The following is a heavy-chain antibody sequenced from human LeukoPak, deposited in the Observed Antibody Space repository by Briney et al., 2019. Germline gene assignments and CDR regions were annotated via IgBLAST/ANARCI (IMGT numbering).Heavy chain of an antibody. CDR1: GFTFSSYW. CDR3: GRYLYAYGLDV. Sequence: GGSLRLSCAASGFTFSSYWMSWVRQAPGKGLEWVANIKQDGSEKYYVDSVKGRFTISRDNAKDSLSLQMNSLRAEDTAVYYCGRYLYAYGLDVWGLGTTVTVSS. J-gene: IGHJ6*02. CDR2: IKQDGSEK. D-gene: IGHD2/OR15-2a*01. V-gene: IGHV3-7*01.